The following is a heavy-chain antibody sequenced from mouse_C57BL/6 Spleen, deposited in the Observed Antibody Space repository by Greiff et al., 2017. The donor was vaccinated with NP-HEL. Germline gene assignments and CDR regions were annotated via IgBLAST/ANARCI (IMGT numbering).Heavy chain of an antibody. CDR3: ARSGNPGGYYGGFAY. CDR2: IYPGSGST. J-gene: IGHJ3*01. CDR1: GYTFTSYW. Sequence: QVQLQQPGAELVKPGASVKMSCKASGYTFTSYWITWVKQRPGQGLEWIGVIYPGSGSTNYNEKFKSKATLTVDTSSSTAYMQLSSLTSEDCAVYYCARSGNPGGYYGGFAYWGQGTLVTVSA. D-gene: IGHD2-3*01. V-gene: IGHV1-55*01.